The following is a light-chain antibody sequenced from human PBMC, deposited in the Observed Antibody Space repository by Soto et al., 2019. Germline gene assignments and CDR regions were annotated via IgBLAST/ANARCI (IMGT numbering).Light chain of an antibody. CDR1: QNMSDN. J-gene: IGKJ1*01. Sequence: IVLTQSLATLSLAPGKKATLSCRAIQNMSDNLIRYQPEPGQAPRLLIYDVSNRATGIPARFSGSGSGTDFTLTISSLEPEDFAVYYCQKRSNWPRTFGQGTQVDI. CDR2: DVS. V-gene: IGKV3-11*01. CDR3: QKRSNWPRT.